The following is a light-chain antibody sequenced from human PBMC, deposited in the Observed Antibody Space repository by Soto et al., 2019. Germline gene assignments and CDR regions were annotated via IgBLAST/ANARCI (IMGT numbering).Light chain of an antibody. Sequence: DIRMTQSPSTLSASVGDRVTITCRASQSISSWLAWYQQKPGKVPKLLIYDASSLESGVPSRFSGGGSGTESTLTISSLQPDDFATYYCQQYDSYPWTFGQGTKVEIK. CDR1: QSISSW. V-gene: IGKV1-5*01. CDR2: DAS. CDR3: QQYDSYPWT. J-gene: IGKJ1*01.